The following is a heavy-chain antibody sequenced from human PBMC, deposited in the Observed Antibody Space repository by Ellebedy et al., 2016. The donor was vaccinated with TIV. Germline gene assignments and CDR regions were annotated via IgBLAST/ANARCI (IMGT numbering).Heavy chain of an antibody. V-gene: IGHV1-3*01. CDR2: INAGNGNT. D-gene: IGHD3-3*01. CDR3: ARPRLGFLEWLPFDH. J-gene: IGHJ4*02. Sequence: ASVKVSCKASGYTFITYAIHWVRQAPGQRLEWMGWINAGNGNTKYSQKFQGRVTITRDTSASKAYMELNSLRSEDTAVYYCARPRLGFLEWLPFDHWGQGTLVTVSS. CDR1: GYTFITYA.